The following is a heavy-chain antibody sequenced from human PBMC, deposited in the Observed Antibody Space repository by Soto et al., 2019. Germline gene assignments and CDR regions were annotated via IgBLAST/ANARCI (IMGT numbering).Heavy chain of an antibody. Sequence: GGSLRLSCAASGFIFSNYGMHWVHQAPGKGLEWVAVISYGGNDKKYAESVKGRFTISRDNSENTLYLQMNSLRAEDTALYYCAKDVSRMAANYYFDYWGQGTLVTVSS. CDR1: GFIFSNYG. J-gene: IGHJ4*02. D-gene: IGHD6-13*01. CDR3: AKDVSRMAANYYFDY. CDR2: ISYGGNDK. V-gene: IGHV3-30*18.